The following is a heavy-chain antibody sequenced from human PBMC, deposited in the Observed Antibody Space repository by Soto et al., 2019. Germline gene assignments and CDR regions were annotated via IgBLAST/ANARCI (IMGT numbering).Heavy chain of an antibody. V-gene: IGHV3-30*18. CDR2: ISYDGSNK. J-gene: IGHJ4*02. Sequence: QVQLVESGGGVVQPGRSLRLSCAASGFTFSSYGMHWVRQAPGKGLEWVAVISYDGSNKYYADSVKGRFTISRDNSKKTLYLQMNSLRAEDTAVYYCAKNSGDYAFYYFDYWGQGTLVTVSS. CDR3: AKNSGDYAFYYFDY. D-gene: IGHD4-17*01. CDR1: GFTFSSYG.